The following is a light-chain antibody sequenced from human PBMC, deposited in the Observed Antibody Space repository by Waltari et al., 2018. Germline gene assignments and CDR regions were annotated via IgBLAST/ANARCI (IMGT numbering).Light chain of an antibody. CDR3: MQGTHWPYT. Sequence: EVVMTQSPLSLPVTLGQPASISCRSSQSLVYSDGNTYLSWFQQRPGQSPGRLIYRVSNRDPGVPDRFSGSGSGTDFTLKISWVEAEDVGVYYCMQGTHWPYTFGQGTKLEIK. CDR1: QSLVYSDGNTY. J-gene: IGKJ2*01. CDR2: RVS. V-gene: IGKV2-30*01.